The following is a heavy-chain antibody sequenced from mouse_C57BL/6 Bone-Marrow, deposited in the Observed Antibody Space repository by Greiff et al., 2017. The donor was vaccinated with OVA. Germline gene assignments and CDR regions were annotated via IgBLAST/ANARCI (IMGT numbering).Heavy chain of an antibody. CDR3: ARSPYYGSSPYAMDY. J-gene: IGHJ4*01. V-gene: IGHV1-81*01. CDR1: GYTFTSYG. D-gene: IGHD1-1*01. CDR2: IYPRSGNT. Sequence: VQLQQSGAELARPGASVKLSCKASGYTFTSYGISWVKQRSGQGLEWIGEIYPRSGNTYYNEKFKGKATLTADKSSSTAYMELRSLTSEDSAVYFCARSPYYGSSPYAMDYWGQGTSVTVSS.